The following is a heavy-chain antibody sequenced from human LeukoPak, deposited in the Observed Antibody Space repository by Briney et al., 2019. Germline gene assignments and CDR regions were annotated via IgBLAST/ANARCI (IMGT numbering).Heavy chain of an antibody. Sequence: PSQTLSLTCTVSGGSISSGDYYWSWIRQPPGKGLEWIAYIYYSGSTYYNPSLKSRVTISVDTSKNQFSLKLSSVTAADTAVYYCARDLYDSSGYYHYYYGMDVWGQGTTVTVSS. J-gene: IGHJ6*02. CDR2: IYYSGST. CDR3: ARDLYDSSGYYHYYYGMDV. CDR1: GGSISSGDYY. V-gene: IGHV4-30-4*01. D-gene: IGHD3-22*01.